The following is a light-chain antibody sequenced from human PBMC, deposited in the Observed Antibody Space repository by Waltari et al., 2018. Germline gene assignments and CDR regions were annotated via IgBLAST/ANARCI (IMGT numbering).Light chain of an antibody. CDR3: QQYKSYKT. CDR1: QSSTTA. Sequence: DIQMTQSPSTLSASVGDTVIISCRASQSSTTALAWYQQKPGKAPAVLIHGASNFESGVPSRFSGSGSGTEFTLTISSLQPDDFATYYCQQYKSYKTFDQGTRVEIK. CDR2: GAS. V-gene: IGKV1-5*03. J-gene: IGKJ1*01.